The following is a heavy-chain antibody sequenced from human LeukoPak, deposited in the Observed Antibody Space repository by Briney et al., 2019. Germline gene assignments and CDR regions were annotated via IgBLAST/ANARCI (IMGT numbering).Heavy chain of an antibody. CDR1: GFTVSSSY. J-gene: IGHJ4*02. CDR2: IYSGGST. Sequence: GGSLRLSCAASGFTVSSSYMTWVRQAPGKGLERVSIIYSGGSTYYADSVKGRFTISRDNSKNTLYLQMNSLRAEDTAVYYCARDGGYSGYDGGIDYWGQGTLVTVSS. CDR3: ARDGGYSGYDGGIDY. D-gene: IGHD5-12*01. V-gene: IGHV3-66*01.